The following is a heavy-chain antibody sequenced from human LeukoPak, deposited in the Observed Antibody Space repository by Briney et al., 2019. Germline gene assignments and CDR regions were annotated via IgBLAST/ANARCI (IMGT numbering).Heavy chain of an antibody. J-gene: IGHJ4*02. CDR2: IKQDGSER. CDR1: GFTFSSYG. CDR3: ARDRYYYFDY. D-gene: IGHD3-9*01. Sequence: GGSLRLSCAASGFTFSSYGMPWVRQAPGKGLEWVANIKQDGSERYYVDSVKGRFTISRDNAKNSLYLQMNSLRAEDTAVYYCARDRYYYFDYWGQGTLVTVSS. V-gene: IGHV3-7*01.